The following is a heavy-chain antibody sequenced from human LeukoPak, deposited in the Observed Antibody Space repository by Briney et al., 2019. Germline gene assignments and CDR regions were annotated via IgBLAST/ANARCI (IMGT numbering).Heavy chain of an antibody. V-gene: IGHV4-61*02. CDR3: ARSRVATDAFDI. D-gene: IGHD5-12*01. CDR2: IYTSGST. J-gene: IGHJ3*02. Sequence: PSETLSLTCTVSGGSISSGSYYWSWIRQPAGKGLEWIGRIYTSGSTNYDPSLKSRVTISVDTSKNQFSLKLSSVTAADTAVYYCARSRVATDAFDIWGQGTMVTVS. CDR1: GGSISSGSYY.